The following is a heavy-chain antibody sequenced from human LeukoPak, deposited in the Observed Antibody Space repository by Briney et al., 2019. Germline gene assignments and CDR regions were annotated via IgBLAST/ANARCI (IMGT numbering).Heavy chain of an antibody. CDR3: ARFLYSSGLDY. CDR2: IWYDGSNK. D-gene: IGHD6-19*01. V-gene: IGHV3-33*01. J-gene: IGHJ4*02. CDR1: GFTFSSYG. Sequence: QSGKSLRLSCAASGFTFSSYGMHWVRQAPGKGLEWVAVIWYDGSNKYYADFVKGRFTISRDNSKNTLSLQMNSLRAEDTAVYYCARFLYSSGLDYWGQGTLVAVSS.